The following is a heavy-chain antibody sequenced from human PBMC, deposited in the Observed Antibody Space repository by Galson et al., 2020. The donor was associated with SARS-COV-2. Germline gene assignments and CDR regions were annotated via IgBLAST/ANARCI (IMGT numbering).Heavy chain of an antibody. CDR1: GYPFTSYG. J-gene: IGHJ4*02. V-gene: IGHV1-18*04. CDR3: AKVDDFWTGYYTGFDY. CDR2: ISAYNGNT. Sequence: ASVKVSCKASGYPFTSYGISWVRQAPGKGLEWMGWISAYNGNTKYAQKLQGRVTMTTDTSTSTAYMELRSLTSDDTAVYYCAKVDDFWTGYYTGFDYWGQGTLVTVSS. D-gene: IGHD3-3*01.